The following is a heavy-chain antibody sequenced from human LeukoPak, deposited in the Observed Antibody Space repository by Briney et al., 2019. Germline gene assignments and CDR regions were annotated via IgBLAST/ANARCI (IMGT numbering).Heavy chain of an antibody. D-gene: IGHD3-9*01. V-gene: IGHV1-24*01. CDR3: ATGTHYDLLPF. CDR2: FDTGSGES. Sequence: ASVTVSCKVSGYSITELSTHWVGQAPGKGGEGMGGFDTGSGESIYEQTFEERVTIKEEKSKNRTYMELSSLRSEDTALYYCATGTHYDLLPFWGQGTLLTVSS. J-gene: IGHJ4*02. CDR1: GYSITELS.